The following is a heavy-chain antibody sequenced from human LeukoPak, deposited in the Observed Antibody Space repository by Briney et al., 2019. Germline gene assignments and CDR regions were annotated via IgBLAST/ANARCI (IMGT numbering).Heavy chain of an antibody. CDR3: ARDGHSSGYFDY. V-gene: IGHV4-34*01. CDR1: GGSFTGYY. D-gene: IGHD3-22*01. Sequence: SETLSLTCAIYGGSFTGYYWGWIRQPPGKGLEWIGFIYYRGNTYYNPSLQSRVTISVDTSKNQFSLRLSSVTAADTAVYYCARDGHSSGYFDYWGQGTLVTVSS. J-gene: IGHJ4*02. CDR2: IYYRGNT.